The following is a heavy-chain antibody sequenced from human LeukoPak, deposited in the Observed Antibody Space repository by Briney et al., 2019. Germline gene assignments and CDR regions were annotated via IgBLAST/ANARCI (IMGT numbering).Heavy chain of an antibody. CDR2: IYYSGST. CDR3: ASSDCSSTSCQYYGMDV. Sequence: SETLSLTCTVSGGSISSYYWSWIRQPPGKGLEWIGYIYYSGSTNYNPSLKSRVTISVDTSKNQFSLKLSSVTAADTAVYYCASSDCSSTSCQYYGMDVWGQGTTVPVSS. D-gene: IGHD2-2*01. CDR1: GGSISSYY. V-gene: IGHV4-59*01. J-gene: IGHJ6*02.